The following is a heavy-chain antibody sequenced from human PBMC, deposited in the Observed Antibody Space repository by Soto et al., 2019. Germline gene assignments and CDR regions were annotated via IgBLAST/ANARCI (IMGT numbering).Heavy chain of an antibody. D-gene: IGHD5-12*01. CDR1: GGSFSGYY. CDR3: ARGRLGASGRGDY. Sequence: QVQLQQWGAGLLKPSENLSLTCAVYGGSFSGYYWSWIRQPPGKGLEWIGEINHSGSTNYNPSLKSRVTISVDTSKNQFSLKLSSVTAADTAVYYCARGRLGASGRGDYWGQGTLVTVSS. CDR2: INHSGST. V-gene: IGHV4-34*01. J-gene: IGHJ4*02.